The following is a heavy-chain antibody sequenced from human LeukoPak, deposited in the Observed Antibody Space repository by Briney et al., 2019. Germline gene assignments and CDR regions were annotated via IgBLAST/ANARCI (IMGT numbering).Heavy chain of an antibody. J-gene: IGHJ6*03. D-gene: IGHD3-3*01. CDR3: AREGAYYDFWSGYYKGYYYYYMDV. CDR2: INHSGST. CDR1: GGSFSGYY. V-gene: IGHV4-34*01. Sequence: PSETLSLTCAVYGGSFSGYYWSWIRQPPGKGLEWIGEINHSGSTNYNPSLKSRVTISVDTSKNQFSLKLSSVTAADTAVYYCAREGAYYDFWSGYYKGYYYYYMDVWGKGTTVTVSS.